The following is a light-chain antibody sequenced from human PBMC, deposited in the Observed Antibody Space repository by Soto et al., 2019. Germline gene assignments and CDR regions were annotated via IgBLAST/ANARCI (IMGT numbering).Light chain of an antibody. CDR2: LNSDGSH. V-gene: IGLV4-69*01. CDR1: SGHSSYA. CDR3: QTWGTGIRV. Sequence: QLVLTQSPSASASLGASVNLTCTLSSGHSSYAIAWHQQQPEKGPRYLVKLNSDGSHSKGDGIPDRFSGSSSGAERYLTISSLQSEDEADYYCQTWGTGIRVFGGGTKLTVL. J-gene: IGLJ3*02.